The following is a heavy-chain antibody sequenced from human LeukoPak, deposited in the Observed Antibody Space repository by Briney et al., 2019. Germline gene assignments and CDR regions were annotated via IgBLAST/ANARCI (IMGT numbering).Heavy chain of an antibody. CDR2: ISSSGGTI. J-gene: IGHJ4*02. CDR1: GFTFSSYS. CDR3: ARGPSKPRKYYFDC. Sequence: GGSLRLSCAASGFTFSSYSMNWVRQAPGKGLEWVSYISSSGGTIYYADSVKGRFTISRDNAKNSLYLQMNSLRAEDTAVYYCARGPSKPRKYYFDCWGQGTLVTVSS. V-gene: IGHV3-48*04.